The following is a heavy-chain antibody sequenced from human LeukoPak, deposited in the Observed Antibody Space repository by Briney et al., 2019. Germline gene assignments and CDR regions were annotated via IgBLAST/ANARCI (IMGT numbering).Heavy chain of an antibody. J-gene: IGHJ4*02. CDR3: AVTTRGY. D-gene: IGHD1-1*01. CDR1: GFTFSSYA. V-gene: IGHV3-30*04. Sequence: PGGSLRLSCAASGFTFSSYAMHWVRQAPGKGLEWVAFIRFNGTTKVYGDSVEGRFTISRDNSRNTLFLQMNRLTVEDTAIYYCAVTTRGYWGQGTLVTVSS. CDR2: IRFNGTTK.